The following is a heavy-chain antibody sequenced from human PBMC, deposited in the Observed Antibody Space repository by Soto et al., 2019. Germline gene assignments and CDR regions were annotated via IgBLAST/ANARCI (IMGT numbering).Heavy chain of an antibody. V-gene: IGHV4-31*11. Sequence: LSLTCAVSGGSISSLGYYCSWIRQDPGKGLEWIGHIFHSGNMDYNPSLQSRVTMSVDTSKNQFSLKLSSVTAADTAVYYCAREERFSHWLDPWGQGTLVTVSS. J-gene: IGHJ5*02. CDR1: GGSISSLGYY. CDR2: IFHSGNM. CDR3: AREERFSHWLDP.